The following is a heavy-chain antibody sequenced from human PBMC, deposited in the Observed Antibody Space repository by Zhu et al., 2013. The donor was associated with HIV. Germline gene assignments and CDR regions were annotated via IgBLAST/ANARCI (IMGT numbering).Heavy chain of an antibody. CDR1: GYTFTSYG. CDR3: ARGETLAAHWLDP. V-gene: IGHV1-18*01. D-gene: IGHD6-6*01. Sequence: QVQLVQSGAEVKRPGASVKVSCKASGYTFTSYGISWVRQAPGQGLEWMGWISVYNGNTNYAQKFQGRVTMTTDTSTTTGYMELRSLRSDDTAVYYCARGETLAAHWLDPWGQGTLGHRSPQ. CDR2: ISVYNGNT. J-gene: IGHJ5*02.